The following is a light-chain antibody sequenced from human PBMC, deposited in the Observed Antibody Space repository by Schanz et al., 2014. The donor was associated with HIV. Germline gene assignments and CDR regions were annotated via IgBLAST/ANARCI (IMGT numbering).Light chain of an antibody. J-gene: IGKJ1*01. CDR1: QSVTKN. CDR3: QQYDNWPWT. CDR2: DSS. Sequence: EIVMAQFPDTLSVSPGERATLSCRASQSVTKNLAWYQQKPGQAPRLLIYDSSTRAADVPARFSASGSGTEFTLTINSLQSEDFALYHCQQYDNWPWTFGQGTKVEIK. V-gene: IGKV3-15*01.